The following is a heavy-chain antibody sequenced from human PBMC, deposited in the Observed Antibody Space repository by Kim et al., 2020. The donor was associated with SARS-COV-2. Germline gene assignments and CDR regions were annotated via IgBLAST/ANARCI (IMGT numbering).Heavy chain of an antibody. J-gene: IGHJ6*03. V-gene: IGHV1-2*06. CDR1: GYTFTGYY. CDR3: ASPFWVDIAANYYYYMDV. D-gene: IGHD5-12*01. CDR2: INPNSGGT. Sequence: ASVKVSCKASGYTFTGYYMHWVRQAPGQGLGWMGRINPNSGGTNYAQKFQGRVTMTRDTSISTAYMELSRLRSDDTAVYYCASPFWVDIAANYYYYMDVWGKGTTVTVSS.